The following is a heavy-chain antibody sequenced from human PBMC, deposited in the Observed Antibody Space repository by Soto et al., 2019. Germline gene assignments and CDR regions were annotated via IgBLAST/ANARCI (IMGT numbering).Heavy chain of an antibody. Sequence: EVQLVESGGGLVQPGGSLTLSCAASGFTFSRNWMSWVRQAPGKGLEWVANMKEDGSAKYYADAVKGRFTLSRDNVENSLYLQMNSLRAEDTAVYYCARDGDGYPAWGQGTLVTVSS. V-gene: IGHV3-7*01. CDR3: ARDGDGYPA. J-gene: IGHJ5*02. CDR1: GFTFSRNW. D-gene: IGHD1-1*01. CDR2: MKEDGSAK.